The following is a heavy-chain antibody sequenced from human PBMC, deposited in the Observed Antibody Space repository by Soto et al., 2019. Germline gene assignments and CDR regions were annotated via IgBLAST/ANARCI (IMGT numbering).Heavy chain of an antibody. CDR2: IKQDGNEK. Sequence: PGESLKISCAVSGFTFSDYWMSWVRQAPGKGLEWVANIKQDGNEKYYVDSVKGRFTISRDNAKNSLYLQMNSLRAEDTAVYYCARDLNLGSFDYWGQGTLVTVSS. CDR1: GFTFSDYW. J-gene: IGHJ4*02. V-gene: IGHV3-7*01. CDR3: ARDLNLGSFDY.